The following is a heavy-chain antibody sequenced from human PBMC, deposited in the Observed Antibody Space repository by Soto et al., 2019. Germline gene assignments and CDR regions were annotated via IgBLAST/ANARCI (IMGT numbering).Heavy chain of an antibody. V-gene: IGHV4-30-2*01. CDR2: IYHSGST. CDR1: GGSISSGGYS. Sequence: QLQLQESGSGLVKPSRTLSLTCAVSGGSISSGGYSWSWIRQPPGKGLEWIGYIYHSGSTYYNPYLKSRVTSAVDRSKNQFSLKLSVVTAADTSVYYCARGGFITMGRGVIISPTEWFDPWGQGTLVTVS. D-gene: IGHD3-10*01. J-gene: IGHJ5*02. CDR3: ARGGFITMGRGVIISPTEWFDP.